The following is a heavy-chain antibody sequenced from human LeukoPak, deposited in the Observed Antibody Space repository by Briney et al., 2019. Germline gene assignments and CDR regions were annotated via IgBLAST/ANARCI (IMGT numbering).Heavy chain of an antibody. J-gene: IGHJ4*02. CDR3: ARNTETAIPLPYYFDY. D-gene: IGHD2-21*02. CDR2: INTGNGNT. CDR1: GYTFTSYA. Sequence: GGSLRLSCAASGYTFTSYAMHWVRQAPGQRLECMGWINTGNGNTKYSQKFQGRVTITRDTSASTAYMDLSSLRSEDTAVYYCARNTETAIPLPYYFDYWGQGTQVTVSS. V-gene: IGHV1-3*04.